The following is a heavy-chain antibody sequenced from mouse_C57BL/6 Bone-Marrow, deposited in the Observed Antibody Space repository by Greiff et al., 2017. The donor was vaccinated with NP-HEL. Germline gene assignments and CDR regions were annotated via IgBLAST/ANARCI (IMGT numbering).Heavy chain of an antibody. Sequence: EVKLMESGGGLVKPGGSLKLSCAASGFTFSSYAMSWVRQTPEKRLEWVATISDGGSYTYYPDNVKGRFTISRDNAKNNLYLQMSHLKSEDTAMYYCARDIPPRSWGQGTTLTVSS. CDR2: ISDGGSYT. CDR1: GFTFSSYA. CDR3: ARDIPPRS. J-gene: IGHJ2*01. V-gene: IGHV5-4*01.